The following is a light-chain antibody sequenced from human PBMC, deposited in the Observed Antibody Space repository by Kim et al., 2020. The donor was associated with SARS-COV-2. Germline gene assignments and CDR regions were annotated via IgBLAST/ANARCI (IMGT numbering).Light chain of an antibody. Sequence: APGETARITCVESPIGGRLVRWYQQTPGQAPILVVYDSGDRPSGIPERFSGSNSGNTATLTISRVEAGDEADYYCQVWDGVTDHVVFGGGTQLTVL. J-gene: IGLJ2*01. CDR3: QVWDGVTDHVV. V-gene: IGLV3-21*02. CDR1: PIGGRL. CDR2: DSG.